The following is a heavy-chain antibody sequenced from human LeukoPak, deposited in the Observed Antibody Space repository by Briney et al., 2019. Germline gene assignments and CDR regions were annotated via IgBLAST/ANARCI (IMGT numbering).Heavy chain of an antibody. CDR3: ARSYGGVIVIPLTPSIFDY. Sequence: ASVKVSCKASGYTFTGNGICWVRQAPGQGLEWMGWISAYNGNTNYAQKLQGRVTMTTDTSTSTAYMELRSLRSDDTAVYYCARSYGGVIVIPLTPSIFDYWSQGTLVTVSS. V-gene: IGHV1-18*01. J-gene: IGHJ4*02. D-gene: IGHD3-16*02. CDR2: ISAYNGNT. CDR1: GYTFTGNG.